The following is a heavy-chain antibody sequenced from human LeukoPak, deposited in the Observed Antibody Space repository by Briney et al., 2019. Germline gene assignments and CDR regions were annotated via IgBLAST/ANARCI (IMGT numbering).Heavy chain of an antibody. J-gene: IGHJ3*02. D-gene: IGHD3-3*01. Sequence: GGSLRLSCAASGFTFRSFWMHWVRQDPGKGLVWVSHMNGDGTSISYADSVKGRFTISRDNAKNTLYLQMNRLKAEDTAVYYCARSATVAFDIWGQGTMVTVSS. V-gene: IGHV3-74*01. CDR1: GFTFRSFW. CDR2: MNGDGTSI. CDR3: ARSATVAFDI.